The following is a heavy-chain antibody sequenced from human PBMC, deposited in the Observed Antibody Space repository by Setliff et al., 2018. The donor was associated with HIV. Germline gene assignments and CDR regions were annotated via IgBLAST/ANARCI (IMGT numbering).Heavy chain of an antibody. CDR1: GFNFNYSW. Sequence: GGSLRLSCAASGFNFNYSWMHWVRQAPGEGLVWVSRIHYDGTASYADSVRGRFTISRDNAKSTLDLQMNSLRVEDTAVYFCASDGSLPDYWGRGTLVTVSS. J-gene: IGHJ4*02. CDR3: ASDGSLPDY. D-gene: IGHD5-12*01. CDR2: IHYDGTAS. V-gene: IGHV3-74*01.